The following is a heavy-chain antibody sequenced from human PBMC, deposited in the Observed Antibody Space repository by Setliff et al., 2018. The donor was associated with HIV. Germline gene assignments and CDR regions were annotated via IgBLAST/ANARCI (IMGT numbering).Heavy chain of an antibody. CDR3: ARDPFLDYYDDSGYPGGAFDI. CDR2: ISGYNGNT. J-gene: IGHJ3*02. V-gene: IGHV1-18*01. Sequence: ASVKVSCKASGYTFTSYGISWVRQAPGQGLEWMGWISGYNGNTNYAQKLQGRATMTTDTSTSTAYMELRSLRSDDTAAYYCARDPFLDYYDDSGYPGGAFDIWGQGTMVTVSS. CDR1: GYTFTSYG. D-gene: IGHD3-22*01.